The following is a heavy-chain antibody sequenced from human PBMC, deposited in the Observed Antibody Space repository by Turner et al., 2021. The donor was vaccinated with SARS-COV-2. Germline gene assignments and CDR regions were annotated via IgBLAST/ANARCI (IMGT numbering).Heavy chain of an antibody. CDR2: IYYRGTT. Sequence: QVQLQESGPGLVKPSETVSLTCAVSGGSINNYFWSWIRQTPVKGLEWIGYIYYRGTTNYNPSLERRVTISVDTSKNQFFLKLNSVTTADTAVYYCARAENPAYFHYMGVWGKGITVTVSS. CDR1: GGSINNYF. CDR3: ARAENPAYFHYMGV. J-gene: IGHJ6*03. V-gene: IGHV4-59*01.